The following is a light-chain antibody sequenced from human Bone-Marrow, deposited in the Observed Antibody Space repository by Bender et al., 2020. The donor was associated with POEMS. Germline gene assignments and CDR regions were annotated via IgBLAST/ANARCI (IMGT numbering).Light chain of an antibody. V-gene: IGLV8-61*01. J-gene: IGLJ2*01. CDR3: VLYMGSGIRV. CDR2: GTN. Sequence: QTVVTQEPSFSVSPGGTVTLTCGLSSGSVSTSSYPSWYQQTPGQAPRTLIYGTNTRSSGVPDRFSGSIVGNKAALTIAGAQADDESDYYCVLYMGSGIRVFGGGTKLTVL. CDR1: SGSVSTSSY.